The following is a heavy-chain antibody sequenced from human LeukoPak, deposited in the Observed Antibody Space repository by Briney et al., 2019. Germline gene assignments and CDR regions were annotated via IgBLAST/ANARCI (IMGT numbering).Heavy chain of an antibody. CDR3: AKNPMVRGVILPSYFDY. Sequence: GGSLRLSCAASGFAFSSYAMSWVRQAPGKGLEWVSAISGSGGSTYYADSVKGRFTISRDNSKNTLYLQMNSLRAEDTAVYYCAKNPMVRGVILPSYFDYWGQGTLVTVSS. CDR1: GFAFSSYA. J-gene: IGHJ4*02. CDR2: ISGSGGST. D-gene: IGHD3-10*01. V-gene: IGHV3-23*01.